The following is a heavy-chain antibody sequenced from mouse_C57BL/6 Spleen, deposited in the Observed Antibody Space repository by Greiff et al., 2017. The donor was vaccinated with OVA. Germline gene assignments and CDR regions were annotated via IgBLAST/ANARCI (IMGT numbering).Heavy chain of an antibody. CDR3: ARSLYYYGRFPGYFDY. J-gene: IGHJ2*01. V-gene: IGHV1-55*01. Sequence: VQLQQPGAELVKPGASVKMSCKASGYTFTSYWITWVKQRPGQGLEWIGDIYPGSGSTNYNEKFTSKATLTVDTSSSTAYMQLSSLTSEDSAVYYCARSLYYYGRFPGYFDYWGQGTTLTVSS. CDR2: IYPGSGST. CDR1: GYTFTSYW. D-gene: IGHD1-1*01.